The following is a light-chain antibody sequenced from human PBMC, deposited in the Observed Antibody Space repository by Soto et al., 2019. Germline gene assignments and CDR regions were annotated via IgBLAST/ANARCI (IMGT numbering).Light chain of an antibody. J-gene: IGLJ3*02. CDR3: QSYDTSNPLV. V-gene: IGLV6-57*01. CDR2: EDN. CDR1: SGSIGSSY. Sequence: NFMLTQPHSVSESPGKTVTISCTRSSGSIGSSYVQWYQQRPGSPPTTVIFEDNQRPTGVPVRFSGSIDSSSNSASLVISGLRTEDEADYYCQSYDTSNPLVFGGGTKLTVL.